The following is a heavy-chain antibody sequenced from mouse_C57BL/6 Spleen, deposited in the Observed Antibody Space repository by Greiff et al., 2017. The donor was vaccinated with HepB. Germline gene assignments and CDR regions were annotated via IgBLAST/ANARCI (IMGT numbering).Heavy chain of an antibody. CDR1: GYTFTSYW. CDR2: IDPSDSET. V-gene: IGHV1-52*01. Sequence: QVQLQQSGAELVRPGSSVKLSCKASGYTFTSYWMHWVKQRPIQGLEWIGNIDPSDSETHYNQNFKDKATLTVDKSSSTAYMQLSSLTSEDSAVYYCARVYYDYDGAMDYWGQGTSLTVSS. D-gene: IGHD2-4*01. CDR3: ARVYYDYDGAMDY. J-gene: IGHJ4*01.